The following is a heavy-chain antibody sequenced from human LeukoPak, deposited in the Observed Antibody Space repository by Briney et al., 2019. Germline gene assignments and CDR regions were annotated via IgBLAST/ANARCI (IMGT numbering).Heavy chain of an antibody. D-gene: IGHD3-10*01. V-gene: IGHV4-4*07. Sequence: PSETLSLTCTVSGVSITSYYWSWIRQPAGKGLEWIGRIYTSGSTNYNPSLKSRVTMSVDTSKNQFSLKLSSVTAADTAVYYCARGAYNYGSGSYVFDYWGQGTLVTVSS. CDR3: ARGAYNYGSGSYVFDY. J-gene: IGHJ4*02. CDR2: IYTSGST. CDR1: GVSITSYY.